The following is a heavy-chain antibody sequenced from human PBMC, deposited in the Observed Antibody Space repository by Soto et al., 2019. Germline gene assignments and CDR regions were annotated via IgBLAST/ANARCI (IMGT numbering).Heavy chain of an antibody. CDR2: FHYSGRT. Sequence: QLQLLESGPGLVKPSETLSLTCSVSGGSISSGPYSWGWIRQPPGKGLEWIGTFHYSGRTYYSPSLESRVTISVDTSKNQISLKVSSVTAADTAVFYCARLAGYCSGTSCYGYYGMDVWGQGTTVTVSS. CDR3: ARLAGYCSGTSCYGYYGMDV. D-gene: IGHD2-2*01. J-gene: IGHJ6*02. V-gene: IGHV4-39*01. CDR1: GGSISSGPYS.